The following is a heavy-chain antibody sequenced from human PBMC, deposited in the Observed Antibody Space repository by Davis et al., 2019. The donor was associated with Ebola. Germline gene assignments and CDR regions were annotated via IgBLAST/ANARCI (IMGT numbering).Heavy chain of an antibody. J-gene: IGHJ6*02. CDR1: GYTFTSYG. CDR3: ASGAAAGQEEPYYYGMDV. Sequence: ASVKVSCKASGYTFTSYGISWVRQAPGQGLEWMGWISAYNGNTNYAQKLQGRVTMTTDTSTSTAYMELRSLRSDDTAVYYCASGAAAGQEEPYYYGMDVWGQGTTVTVSS. V-gene: IGHV1-18*01. CDR2: ISAYNGNT. D-gene: IGHD6-13*01.